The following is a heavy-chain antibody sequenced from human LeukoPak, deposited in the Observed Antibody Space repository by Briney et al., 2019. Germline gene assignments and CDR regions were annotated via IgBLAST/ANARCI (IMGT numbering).Heavy chain of an antibody. CDR2: INPSGGT. D-gene: IGHD4-17*01. J-gene: IGHJ3*02. CDR3: AREGRSDYGASRSFDI. Sequence: ASVKVSCKASGYTFTNYYMNWVRQAPGQGPEWMGLINPSGGTKYAQKVQDRVTMTRDMSKSTNDIEQSSLTSEDRAVYYCAREGRSDYGASRSFDIWGQGTMVTVSS. CDR1: GYTFTNYY. V-gene: IGHV1-46*01.